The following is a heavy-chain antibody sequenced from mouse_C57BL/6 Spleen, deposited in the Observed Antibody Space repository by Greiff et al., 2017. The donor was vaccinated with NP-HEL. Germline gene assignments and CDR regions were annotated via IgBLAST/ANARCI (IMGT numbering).Heavy chain of an antibody. J-gene: IGHJ3*01. V-gene: IGHV5-9-1*02. D-gene: IGHD2-4*01. Sequence: EVMLVESGAGLVKPGGSLKLSCAASGFTFSSYAMSWVRQTPEKRLEWVAYISSGGDYIYYADTVKGRFTISRDNARNTLYLQMSSLKSEDTAMYYCTRGGGLEGFAYWGQGTLVTVSA. CDR3: TRGGGLEGFAY. CDR1: GFTFSSYA. CDR2: ISSGGDYI.